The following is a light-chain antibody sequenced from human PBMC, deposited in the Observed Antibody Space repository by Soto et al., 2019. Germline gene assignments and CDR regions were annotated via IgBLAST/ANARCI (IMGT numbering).Light chain of an antibody. J-gene: IGLJ1*01. CDR3: AAWVDSLSGFYV. Sequence: QSVLTQPPSAAGTPGQRVTLSCSGSSSKIGSNYVYWYQQLQGTAPKLLIDRNNQRPSGVPDRFSVSKSGTSAGLAIRGLRSADESDYYCAAWVDSLSGFYVFVPGTKLTVL. CDR2: RNN. CDR1: SSKIGSNY. V-gene: IGLV1-47*01.